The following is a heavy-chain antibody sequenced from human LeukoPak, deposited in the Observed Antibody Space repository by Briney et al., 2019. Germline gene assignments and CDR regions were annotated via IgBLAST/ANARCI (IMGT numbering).Heavy chain of an antibody. D-gene: IGHD6-13*01. V-gene: IGHV3-48*03. Sequence: GGSLRLSCAASGFTFSSYEMNWVRQAPGKGLEWVSYISSSGSTIYYADSVKGRFTISRDNAKNSLYLQMSSLRAEDTAVYYCARVISSSLYYYYGMDVWGKGTTVTVSS. CDR1: GFTFSSYE. J-gene: IGHJ6*04. CDR2: ISSSGSTI. CDR3: ARVISSSLYYYYGMDV.